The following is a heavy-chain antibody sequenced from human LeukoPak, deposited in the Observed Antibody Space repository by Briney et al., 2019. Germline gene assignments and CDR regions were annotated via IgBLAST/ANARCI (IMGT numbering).Heavy chain of an antibody. Sequence: SETLSLTCTVSGYSISGGYYWGWIRQPPGKGLEWIGSIYHSGSTFYNPSLKSRVTISVDTSKNQFSLKLSSVTAADTAVYYCARDSYMVRGKPDYWGQGTLVTVSS. V-gene: IGHV4-38-2*02. CDR3: ARDSYMVRGKPDY. D-gene: IGHD3-10*01. J-gene: IGHJ4*02. CDR1: GYSISGGYY. CDR2: IYHSGST.